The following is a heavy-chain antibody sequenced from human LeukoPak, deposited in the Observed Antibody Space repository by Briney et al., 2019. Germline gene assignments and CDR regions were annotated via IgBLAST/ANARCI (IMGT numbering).Heavy chain of an antibody. Sequence: PSETLSLTCAVYGGSFSGYYWTWIRQPPGKGLEWIGEINHSGSTNYNPSLKSRVTISVDTPKNQFSLKLSSVTAADTAVYYCARGLGYCSSTSCRLYYYYGMDVWGQGTTVTVSS. CDR2: INHSGST. J-gene: IGHJ6*02. CDR3: ARGLGYCSSTSCRLYYYYGMDV. CDR1: GGSFSGYY. D-gene: IGHD2-2*01. V-gene: IGHV4-34*01.